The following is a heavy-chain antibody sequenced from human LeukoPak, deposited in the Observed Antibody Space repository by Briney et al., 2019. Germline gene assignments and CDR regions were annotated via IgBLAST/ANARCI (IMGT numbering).Heavy chain of an antibody. J-gene: IGHJ6*03. D-gene: IGHD6-13*01. Sequence: PSETLSLTCTVSGGCISSRYWSWIRQPPGKGLEWIGDIYYSGSTNYNPSLKSRVTISVDTSRNQFSLKLSSVTAAGTAVYYCARETRYSSSWYAYYYYMDVWGKGTTVTVSS. CDR2: IYYSGST. V-gene: IGHV4-59*11. CDR1: GGCISSRY. CDR3: ARETRYSSSWYAYYYYMDV.